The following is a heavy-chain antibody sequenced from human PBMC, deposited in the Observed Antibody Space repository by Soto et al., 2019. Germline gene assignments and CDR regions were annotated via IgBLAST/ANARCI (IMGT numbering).Heavy chain of an antibody. CDR1: GGSISSYY. Sequence: PSETLSLTCTVSGGSISSYYWSWIRQPPGKGLEWIGYIYYSGSTNYNPSLKSRVTISVDTSKNQFSLKLSSVTAADTAVYYWAREKGYCRGGSCYGAFDYWRHGTLVTVS. CDR2: IYYSGST. CDR3: AREKGYCRGGSCYGAFDY. D-gene: IGHD2-15*01. V-gene: IGHV4-59*01. J-gene: IGHJ4*01.